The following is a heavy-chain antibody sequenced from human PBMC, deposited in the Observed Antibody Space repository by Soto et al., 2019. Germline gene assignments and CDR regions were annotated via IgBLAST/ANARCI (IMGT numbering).Heavy chain of an antibody. CDR3: AGALENPYFYYGLNV. Sequence: GGSRRLSCAASGFTFSMHWMIWVRQAPGKGLDRVANIKEDGREKYHVYCVKVRFTLSRDNAKNSLYLQMTNLRVEDPATSYCAGALENPYFYYGLNVWGQGTTVTVSS. CDR1: GFTFSMHW. CDR2: IKEDGREK. V-gene: IGHV3-7*01. D-gene: IGHD1-1*01. J-gene: IGHJ6*02.